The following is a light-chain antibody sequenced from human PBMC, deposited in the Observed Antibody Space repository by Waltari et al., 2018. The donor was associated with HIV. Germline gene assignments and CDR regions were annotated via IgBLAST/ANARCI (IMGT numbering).Light chain of an antibody. J-gene: IGLJ2*01. CDR2: EVS. V-gene: IGLV2-14*01. Sequence: QSAPTQPASVSGSPGQSITISCTGTSSDVGGYNYVSWYQQHPGKAPKLMIYEVSNRPSGVSHRFSGSKSGNTASLTISGLQAEDEADYYCSSYTSTTTLFGGGTKLTVL. CDR1: SSDVGGYNY. CDR3: SSYTSTTTL.